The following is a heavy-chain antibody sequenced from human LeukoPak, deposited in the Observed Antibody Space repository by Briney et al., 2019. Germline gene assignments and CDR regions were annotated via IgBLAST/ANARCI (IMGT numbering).Heavy chain of an antibody. V-gene: IGHV3-48*03. J-gene: IGHJ3*02. CDR3: ARDGKQWLSEIDAFDI. Sequence: GGSLRLXCAASGFTSSSYEMNWVRQAPGKGLESVSYISSSGSTIYYADSVKGRFTISRDNAKNSLYLQMNSLRAEDTAVYYCARDGKQWLSEIDAFDIWGQGTMVTVSS. CDR2: ISSSGSTI. CDR1: GFTSSSYE. D-gene: IGHD6-19*01.